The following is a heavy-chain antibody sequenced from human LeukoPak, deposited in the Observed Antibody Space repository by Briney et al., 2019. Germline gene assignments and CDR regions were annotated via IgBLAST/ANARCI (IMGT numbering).Heavy chain of an antibody. J-gene: IGHJ3*02. V-gene: IGHV4-59*01. CDR1: GGSISSYY. Sequence: PSETLSLTCTVSGGSISSYYWSWIRQPPGKGLEWIGYIYYSGGTNYNPSLKSRVTISVDTSKNQFSLKLSSVTAADTAVYYCAREPTGYVDAFDIWGQGTMVTVSS. CDR2: IYYSGGT. D-gene: IGHD3-16*01. CDR3: AREPTGYVDAFDI.